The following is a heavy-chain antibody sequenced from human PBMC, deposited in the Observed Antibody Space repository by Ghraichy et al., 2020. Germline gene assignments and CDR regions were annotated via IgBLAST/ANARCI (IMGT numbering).Heavy chain of an antibody. V-gene: IGHV3-7*03. CDR2: IKQDGSEK. D-gene: IGHD3-10*01. J-gene: IGHJ5*02. CDR3: ARDRRFGESPNWFDP. Sequence: GGSLRLSCAASGFTFSSYWMSWVRQAPGKGLEWVANIKQDGSEKYYVDSVKGRFTISRDNAKNSLYLQMNSLRAEDTAVYYCARDRRFGESPNWFDPWGQGTLVTVSS. CDR1: GFTFSSYW.